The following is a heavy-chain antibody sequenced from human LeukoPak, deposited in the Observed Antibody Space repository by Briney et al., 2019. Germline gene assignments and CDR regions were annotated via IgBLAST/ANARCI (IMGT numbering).Heavy chain of an antibody. D-gene: IGHD2-2*01. CDR1: GYTFTGYY. CDR3: ARYCSSRSCQFDP. CDR2: INPNSGGT. Sequence: VASVKVSCKASGYTFTGYYMHWVRQAPGQGLEWMGWINPNSGGTNYAQKFQGWVTMTRDTSISTAYMELSSLRSDDTAVYYCARYCSSRSCQFDPWGQGTLVTVSS. J-gene: IGHJ5*02. V-gene: IGHV1-2*04.